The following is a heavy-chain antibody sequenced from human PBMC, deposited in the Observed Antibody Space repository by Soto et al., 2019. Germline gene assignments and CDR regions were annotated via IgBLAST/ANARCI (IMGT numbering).Heavy chain of an antibody. CDR3: ARVGSGWSFDY. V-gene: IGHV3-7*01. D-gene: IGHD6-19*01. CDR1: GFTFSSYW. CDR2: IKQDGSEK. Sequence: EVQLVESGGGLVQPGGSLRLSCAVSGFTFSSYWMSWVRQAPGKGLEWVANIKQDGSEKYYVDSVKGRFTISRDNAKNSLHLQMNSLRAEDTAVYYCARVGSGWSFDYWGQGTLVTVSS. J-gene: IGHJ4*02.